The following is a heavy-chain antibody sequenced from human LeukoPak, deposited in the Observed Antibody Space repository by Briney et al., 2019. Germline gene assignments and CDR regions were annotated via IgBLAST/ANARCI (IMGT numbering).Heavy chain of an antibody. D-gene: IGHD3-9*01. V-gene: IGHV3-23*01. CDR3: AKVTTGYYLDAFDV. CDR2: ISASGGGK. CDR1: GFTFSTYA. J-gene: IGHJ3*01. Sequence: GGSLRLSCATAGFTFSTYAMSWVRQAPGKGLEWVSAISASGGGKYYPDSVKGRFIVSRDNSKNTLYLQINSLRTDDTAVYYCAKVTTGYYLDAFDVWGQGTMVTVSS.